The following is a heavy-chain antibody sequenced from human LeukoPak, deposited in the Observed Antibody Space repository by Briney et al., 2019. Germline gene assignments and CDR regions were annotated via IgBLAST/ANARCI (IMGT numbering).Heavy chain of an antibody. D-gene: IGHD4-17*01. CDR1: GYTFTSYA. CDR3: AAAYGDLDAFDI. CDR2: INAGNGNT. Sequence: ASVKVSCKASGYTFTSYAMHWVRQAPGQRLEWMGWINAGNGNTKYSQKFQGRVTITRDTSASTAYMELSSLRSEDTAVYYCAAAYGDLDAFDIWGQGTMVTVSS. J-gene: IGHJ3*02. V-gene: IGHV1-3*01.